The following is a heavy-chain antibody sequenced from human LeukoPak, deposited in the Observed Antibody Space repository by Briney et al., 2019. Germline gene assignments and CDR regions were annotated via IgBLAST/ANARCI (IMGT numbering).Heavy chain of an antibody. V-gene: IGHV3-49*04. CDR1: GFTFGDYA. CDR2: IRSKHYGGTI. Sequence: PGGSLRLSCTASGFTFGDYAVSWVRQAPGKGLDWVALIRSKHYGGTIEYAASVKGRFTISRDDPKSISYLQMNSLKTEDTAVYYCSRDCSGGTCYEELDFWGQGTLVTVSS. D-gene: IGHD2-15*01. J-gene: IGHJ4*02. CDR3: SRDCSGGTCYEELDF.